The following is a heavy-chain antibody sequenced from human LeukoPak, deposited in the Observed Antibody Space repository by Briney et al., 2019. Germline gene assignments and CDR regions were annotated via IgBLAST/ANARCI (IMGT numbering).Heavy chain of an antibody. Sequence: SETLSLTCAVYGGSLRGYYWRWLRHPPGKGLEWSGEINHSESTNFNRSLKSPVTISVNTSKNQFSLKLSSVTAADTAVYYCARGSGLAAAEYFDYWGQRPVVTVSS. CDR3: ARGSGLAAAEYFDY. CDR2: INHSEST. CDR1: GGSLRGYY. J-gene: IGHJ4*02. D-gene: IGHD6-13*01. V-gene: IGHV4-34*01.